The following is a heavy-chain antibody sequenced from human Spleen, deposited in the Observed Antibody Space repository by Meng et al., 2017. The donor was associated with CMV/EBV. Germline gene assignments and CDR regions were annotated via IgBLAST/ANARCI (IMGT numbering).Heavy chain of an antibody. V-gene: IGHV3-21*01. D-gene: IGHD3-3*01. CDR3: ASADYDFWSGLI. Sequence: GESLKISCAASGFMFSSYSMNWVRQPPGKGLEWVSSITIGSHYIYYADSVKGRFTVSRDNAKNSLFLQMNSLRPEDTAIYYCASADYDFWSGLIWGQGTLVTVSS. CDR1: GFMFSSYS. CDR2: ITIGSHYI. J-gene: IGHJ4*02.